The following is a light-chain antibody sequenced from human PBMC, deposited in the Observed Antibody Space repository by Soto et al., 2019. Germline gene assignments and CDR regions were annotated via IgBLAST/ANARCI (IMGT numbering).Light chain of an antibody. Sequence: DIQMTQSPSSLSASVGDRVTITCRASQGISNYLAWYQQNPGKVPKLLIYAASTLQSGVPSRFSGSGSGTDFTLTISSLQSEDVATYYCQKYNSAPSITFGQGTRLESK. J-gene: IGKJ5*01. CDR2: AAS. CDR3: QKYNSAPSIT. V-gene: IGKV1-27*01. CDR1: QGISNY.